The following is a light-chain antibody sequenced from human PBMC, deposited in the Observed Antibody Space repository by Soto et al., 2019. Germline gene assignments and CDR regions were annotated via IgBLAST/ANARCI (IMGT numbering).Light chain of an antibody. V-gene: IGKV1-39*01. CDR2: AAS. CDR1: QIISSY. CDR3: QQSYSTPVL. J-gene: IGKJ2*01. Sequence: DIQMTQSPSSLSASVGDRVTITCRASQIISSYLNWYQQKPGKAPKLLIYAASSLQSGVPSRFSGSGSGTDFTLNISSLQHEDFETYYFQQSYSTPVLFGQGTKLEI.